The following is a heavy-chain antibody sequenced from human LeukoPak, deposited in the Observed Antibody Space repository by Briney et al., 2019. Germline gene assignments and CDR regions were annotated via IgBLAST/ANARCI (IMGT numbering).Heavy chain of an antibody. J-gene: IGHJ6*03. Sequence: PGGSLRLSCAASGFNYSSYTTNWVRQAPGMGLEWLSYISASRDITYYADSVKGRFTISRDNAKNSLYLQMNSLRAEDTAVYYCVRGSLASGVVVYYYYYLDVWGKGTTVTVSS. V-gene: IGHV3-48*01. CDR1: GFNYSSYT. D-gene: IGHD3-3*01. CDR3: VRGSLASGVVVYYYYYLDV. CDR2: ISASRDIT.